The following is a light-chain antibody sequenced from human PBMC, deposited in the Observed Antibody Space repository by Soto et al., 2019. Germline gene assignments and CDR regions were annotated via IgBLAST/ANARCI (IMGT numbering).Light chain of an antibody. Sequence: EIVMTQSPATLSVSPGERATLSCRASQSVRSNLAWYQQKPGQAPRLLIYGASTGATGIPARFSGSGSGTEFTLIISSLQSEDFAVYYCQQYNNWPRTFGQGTKVDIK. V-gene: IGKV3-15*01. CDR1: QSVRSN. J-gene: IGKJ1*01. CDR3: QQYNNWPRT. CDR2: GAS.